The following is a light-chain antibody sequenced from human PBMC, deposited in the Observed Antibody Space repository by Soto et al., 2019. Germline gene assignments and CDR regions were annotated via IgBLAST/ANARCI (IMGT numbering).Light chain of an antibody. CDR1: HSVGSNY. J-gene: IGKJ2*01. CDR2: RAS. V-gene: IGKV3-20*01. CDR3: QQYGHSPYP. Sequence: EVVLTQSPGTLSLSPGEGATLSCRAIHSVGSNYLAWFQQKLGRAPRLLIYRASSRATGIPDRFSGSGSGTDFSLTMTKLGRQDSAVYYCQQYGHSPYPVGQGTKVDSK.